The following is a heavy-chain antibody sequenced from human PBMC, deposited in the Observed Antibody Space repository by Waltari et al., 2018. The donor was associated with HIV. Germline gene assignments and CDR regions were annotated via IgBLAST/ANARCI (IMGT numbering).Heavy chain of an antibody. CDR1: GFTFSSYG. Sequence: EVQLVESGGGLVKPGGSLRLSCAGSGFTFSSYGMTWVRQAPGKGLDWVAYISSSSGHMKDADSVKGRFTISRDNAKNSLYLQINSLRAEDTAVYYCASRSSGRVAYGLDVWGQGTTVIVSS. D-gene: IGHD6-19*01. CDR2: ISSSSGHM. J-gene: IGHJ6*02. V-gene: IGHV3-21*01. CDR3: ASRSSGRVAYGLDV.